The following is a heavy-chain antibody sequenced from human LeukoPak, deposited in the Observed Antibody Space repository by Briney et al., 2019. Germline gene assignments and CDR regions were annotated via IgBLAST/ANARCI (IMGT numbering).Heavy chain of an antibody. Sequence: SETLSLTCTVSGGSIRSSYYYWGWIRQPPGKGLEWIGYIYYSGSTYYNPSLKSRVTISVDTSKNQFSLKLSSVTAADTAVYYCARGPVVVAATGLDYWGQGTLVTVSS. J-gene: IGHJ4*02. CDR1: GGSIRSSYYY. D-gene: IGHD2-15*01. CDR3: ARGPVVVAATGLDY. CDR2: IYYSGST. V-gene: IGHV4-31*03.